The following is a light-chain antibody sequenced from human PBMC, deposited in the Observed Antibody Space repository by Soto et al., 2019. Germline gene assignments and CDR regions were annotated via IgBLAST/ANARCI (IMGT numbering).Light chain of an antibody. V-gene: IGLV1-40*01. CDR3: QSFDSSLSGWL. J-gene: IGLJ3*02. CDR2: GDT. Sequence: QSVLTQPPSASGAPGQRVTISCTGSSSNIGAGYDVHWYQQLPGTAPKLLISGDTNRPSGVPDRFSGSKSGTSASLAITGLRAEDEADYYCQSFDSSLSGWLFGGGTKL. CDR1: SSNIGAGYD.